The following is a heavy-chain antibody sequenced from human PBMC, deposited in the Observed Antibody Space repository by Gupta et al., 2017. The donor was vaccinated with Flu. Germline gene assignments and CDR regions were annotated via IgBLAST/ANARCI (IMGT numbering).Heavy chain of an antibody. CDR3: ARGLYGSGWYG. J-gene: IGHJ4*02. CDR1: GGSFSGYY. Sequence: QVQLQQWGAGLLKPSETLSLTCAVYGGSFSGYYWSWIRQPPGKGLEWIGEINQSGSTNYNPSLKSRVTISVDTSKNQFSLKLSSGTAANTAVDYGARGLYGSGWYGWGQGTLVTVSS. V-gene: IGHV4-34*01. D-gene: IGHD6-19*01. CDR2: INQSGST.